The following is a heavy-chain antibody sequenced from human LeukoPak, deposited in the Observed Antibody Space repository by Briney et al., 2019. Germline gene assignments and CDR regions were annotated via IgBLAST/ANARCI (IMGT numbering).Heavy chain of an antibody. V-gene: IGHV4-4*07. CDR2: IYTSGST. CDR3: ARHSYTKYRGVNWYYMDV. D-gene: IGHD4-23*01. Sequence: SETLSLTCTVSGGSISSYYWSWIRQPAGKGLEWIGRIYTSGSTNYNPSLKSRVTMSVDTSKNQFSLRLSSVTAADTAMYYCARHSYTKYRGVNWYYMDVWGKGTTVTVSS. J-gene: IGHJ6*03. CDR1: GGSISSYY.